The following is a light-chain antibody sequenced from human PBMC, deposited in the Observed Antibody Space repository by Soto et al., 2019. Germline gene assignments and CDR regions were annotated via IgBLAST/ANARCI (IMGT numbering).Light chain of an antibody. J-gene: IGLJ2*01. CDR2: EVN. Sequence: QSALTQPASVSGSPGQSITISCTGTSSDVGGYIYVSWYQQHPGKAPKLMIYEVNKRPSEVSNRFSGSKSGNTASLTISGLLAEDEADYYCGTWDSSLTIGVIFGGGTKVTVL. V-gene: IGLV2-14*01. CDR1: SSDVGGYIY. CDR3: GTWDSSLTIGVI.